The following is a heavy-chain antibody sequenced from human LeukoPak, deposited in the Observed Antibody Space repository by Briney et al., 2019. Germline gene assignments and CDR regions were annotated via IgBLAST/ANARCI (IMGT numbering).Heavy chain of an antibody. V-gene: IGHV1-2*02. Sequence: ASVKVSCKASGYTFTGYYMHWVRQAPGQGLEWMGWINPNSGGTNYAQKFQGRVTMTRETSISTAYMELSRLRSDDTAVYYCARFRFDYYDSSGTSNWFDPWGQGTLVTVSS. CDR3: ARFRFDYYDSSGTSNWFDP. J-gene: IGHJ5*02. CDR1: GYTFTGYY. D-gene: IGHD3-22*01. CDR2: INPNSGGT.